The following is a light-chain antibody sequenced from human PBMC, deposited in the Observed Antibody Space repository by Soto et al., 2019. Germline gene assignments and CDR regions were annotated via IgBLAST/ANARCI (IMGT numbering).Light chain of an antibody. CDR1: QSISRH. J-gene: IGKJ5*01. V-gene: IGKV1-39*01. Sequence: DIHMTQSPSSLAPSFGDRVTLTCRASQSISRHVNWYQQKPGRAPRLLIYGSSNLHGGVPSRFSGSGSGTDFTLTISSLLPEDFATYYCQQGCSSPVTFGQGTRLGIK. CDR2: GSS. CDR3: QQGCSSPVT.